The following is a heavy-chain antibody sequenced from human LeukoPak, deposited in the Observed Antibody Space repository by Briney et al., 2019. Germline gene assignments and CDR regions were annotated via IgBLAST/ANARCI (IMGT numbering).Heavy chain of an antibody. Sequence: PGRSLRLSCAASGFTFSSYAMHWVCQAPGKGLEWVAVISYDGSNKYYADSVKGRFTISRDNSKNTLYLQMNSLRAEDTAVYYCARGDLYYDFWSGYGFDYWGQGTLVTVSS. D-gene: IGHD3-3*01. V-gene: IGHV3-30-3*01. CDR1: GFTFSSYA. CDR2: ISYDGSNK. CDR3: ARGDLYYDFWSGYGFDY. J-gene: IGHJ4*02.